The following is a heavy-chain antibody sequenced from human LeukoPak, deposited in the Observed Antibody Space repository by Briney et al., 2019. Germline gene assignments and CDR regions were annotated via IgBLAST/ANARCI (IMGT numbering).Heavy chain of an antibody. CDR1: GGSFSGYY. J-gene: IGHJ4*02. D-gene: IGHD2-2*01. Sequence: PSETLSFTCAVYGGSFSGYYWSWIRQPPGKGLEWIGEINHSGSTNYNPSLKSRVTISVDTSKNQFSLKLSSVTAADTAVYYCARGPTYQPIDSWGQGTLVTVSS. CDR2: INHSGST. V-gene: IGHV4-34*01. CDR3: ARGPTYQPIDS.